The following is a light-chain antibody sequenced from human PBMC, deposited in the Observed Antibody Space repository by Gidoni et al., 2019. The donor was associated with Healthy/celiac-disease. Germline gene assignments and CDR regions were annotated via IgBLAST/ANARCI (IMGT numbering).Light chain of an antibody. CDR1: KWGDKY. J-gene: IGLJ2*01. CDR3: QAWDSSTSHVV. CDR2: QDS. V-gene: IGLV3-1*01. Sequence: SYELTQPPSVSVSPGQTASIPCSGDKWGDKYACWYQQKPGQSPVLVIYQDSKRPSGIPERFSGSNSGNTATLTISGTQAMDEADYYCQAWDSSTSHVVFGGGTKLT.